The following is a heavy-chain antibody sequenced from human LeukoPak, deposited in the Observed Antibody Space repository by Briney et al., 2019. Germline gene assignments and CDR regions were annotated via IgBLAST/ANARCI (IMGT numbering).Heavy chain of an antibody. CDR1: GGSISSYY. CDR2: IYYSGST. Sequence: SETLSLTCTVSGGSISSYYWSWIRQPPGKGLEWIGYIYYSGSTNYNPSLKSRVTISVDTSKNQFSLKLSSVTAADTAVYYCARGTEYFDWLLAPNHYGMDVRGQGTTVTVSS. V-gene: IGHV4-59*01. D-gene: IGHD3-9*01. J-gene: IGHJ6*02. CDR3: ARGTEYFDWLLAPNHYGMDV.